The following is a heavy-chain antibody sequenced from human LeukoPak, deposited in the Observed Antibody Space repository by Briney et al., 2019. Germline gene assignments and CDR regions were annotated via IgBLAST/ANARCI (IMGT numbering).Heavy chain of an antibody. CDR1: GFTVSSNY. Sequence: GGSLRLSCAASGFTVSSNYMSWVRQAPGKGLEWVSVIYSGGSTYYADSVKGRVTISRDNSKNTLYLQMNSLRAEDTAVYYCASRYYDSSGYYYWGQGTLVTVSS. CDR2: IYSGGST. D-gene: IGHD3-22*01. V-gene: IGHV3-66*01. CDR3: ASRYYDSSGYYY. J-gene: IGHJ4*02.